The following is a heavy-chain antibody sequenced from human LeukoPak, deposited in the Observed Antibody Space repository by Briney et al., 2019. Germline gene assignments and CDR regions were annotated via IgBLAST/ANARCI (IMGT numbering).Heavy chain of an antibody. Sequence: SETLSLTCTVSDYSISSGYYWGWIRQPPGKGLEWIGSIYHSGSTYYNPSLKSRVTISVDTSKNQFSLKLSSVTAADTAVYYCAHITFGGVIVNYWGQGTLVTVSS. CDR3: AHITFGGVIVNY. CDR1: DYSISSGYY. V-gene: IGHV4-38-2*02. CDR2: IYHSGST. J-gene: IGHJ4*02. D-gene: IGHD3-16*02.